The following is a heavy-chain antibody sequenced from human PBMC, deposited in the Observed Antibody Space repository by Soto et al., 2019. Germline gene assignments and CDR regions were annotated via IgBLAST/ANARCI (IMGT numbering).Heavy chain of an antibody. V-gene: IGHV1-2*02. CDR1: GYTCTGYY. CDR3: ARDRSAIYYGSGNDY. CDR2: INPNSGGT. D-gene: IGHD3-10*01. Sequence: ASVKVSCKASGYTCTGYYMHWVLQAPGQGLEWMGWINPNSGGTNYAQKFQGRVTMTRDTSISTAYMELSRLRSDDTAVYYCARDRSAIYYGSGNDYWGQGTLVTVSS. J-gene: IGHJ4*02.